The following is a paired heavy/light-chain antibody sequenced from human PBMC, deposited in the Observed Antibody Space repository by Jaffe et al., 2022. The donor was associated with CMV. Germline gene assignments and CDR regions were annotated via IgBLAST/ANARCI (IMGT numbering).Heavy chain of an antibody. J-gene: IGHJ6*02. CDR2: ISSSGFII. CDR1: GFSFSEYY. Sequence: QVQLVESGGGLVKPGGSLRLSCAASGFSFSEYYMNWIRQAPGRGLEWIAHISSSGFIISYADSVRGRFTISRDNARNSLHLQMDSLRAEDTAVYYCVKDIEQLVVSAMDVWGQGTTVAVSS. CDR3: VKDIEQLVVSAMDV. D-gene: IGHD1-1*01. V-gene: IGHV3-11*01.
Light chain of an antibody. J-gene: IGLJ3*02. CDR3: QSPHNSATSWV. V-gene: IGLV3-25*03. CDR1: ALPQRY. CDR2: KDN. Sequence: SFELTQPPSVSVAPGQTARIPCSADALPQRYFNWYQQKPGQAPLLLIYKDNERPSGIPERFSGSSSGATVTLTISGVQAEDEADYFCQSPHNSATSWVFGGGTKLTVL.